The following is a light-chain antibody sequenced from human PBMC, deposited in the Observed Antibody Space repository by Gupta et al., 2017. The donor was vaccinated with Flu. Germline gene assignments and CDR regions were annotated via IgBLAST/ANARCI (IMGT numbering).Light chain of an antibody. CDR2: AAS. Sequence: DIQLTQSPSSLSASVGDEVTITCRASQPVGNFLNWYQQKPGKAPSLLIYAASSLQSGVPSGFSGRGSETDFTLTINRLRPGDFAIYFCQQTDSAPNTFGQGTKME. J-gene: IGKJ2*01. CDR3: QQTDSAPNT. V-gene: IGKV1-39*01. CDR1: QPVGNF.